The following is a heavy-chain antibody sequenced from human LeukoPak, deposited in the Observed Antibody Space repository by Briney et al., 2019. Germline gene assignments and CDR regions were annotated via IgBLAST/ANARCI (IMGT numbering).Heavy chain of an antibody. CDR3: ARHFSGTSAPLPFDY. V-gene: IGHV4-59*08. CDR2: IYYSGSI. D-gene: IGHD1-1*01. J-gene: IGHJ4*02. Sequence: SETLSLTCTVSGGSISGYYWSWIRETPGKGLEWIAYIYYSGSIEYNPSLQSRVTISVDTSKNQFSLTLSSVTAADTAVYYCARHFSGTSAPLPFDYWGQGTLVTVSS. CDR1: GGSISGYY.